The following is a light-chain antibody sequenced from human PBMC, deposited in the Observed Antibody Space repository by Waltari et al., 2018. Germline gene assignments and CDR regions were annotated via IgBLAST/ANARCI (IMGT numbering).Light chain of an antibody. Sequence: QSVLTQPPSASGTPGQRVTISCSGSSSNIGSNYVYWYQQLPGTAPKLPIYRNNQRPSGVPDRFSGYKSGTSAALAISGLRSEDEADYYCAAWDDSLSGPWVFGGGTKLTVL. J-gene: IGLJ3*02. CDR2: RNN. CDR3: AAWDDSLSGPWV. V-gene: IGLV1-47*01. CDR1: SSNIGSNY.